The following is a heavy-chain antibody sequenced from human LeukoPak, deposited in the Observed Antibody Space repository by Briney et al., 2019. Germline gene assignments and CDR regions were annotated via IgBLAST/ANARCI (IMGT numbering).Heavy chain of an antibody. Sequence: GGSLRLSCAASGFTFSTFSMNWVRQAPEKGLEWVSSITYSSSYIYYADSVKGRFTISRDNAKNSLYLQMNSLRAEDTAVYYCARDQYRGSTSRGDYWGQGTLVTVSS. V-gene: IGHV3-21*01. D-gene: IGHD2-2*01. CDR3: ARDQYRGSTSRGDY. CDR1: GFTFSTFS. J-gene: IGHJ4*02. CDR2: ITYSSSYI.